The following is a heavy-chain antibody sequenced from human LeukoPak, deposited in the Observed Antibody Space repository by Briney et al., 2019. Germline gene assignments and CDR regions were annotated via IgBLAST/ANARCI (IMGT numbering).Heavy chain of an antibody. CDR2: ISYDGSNK. CDR3: AKDLLGGDSGSYYEVGELGMDV. J-gene: IGHJ6*02. Sequence: GGSLRLSCAVSGFTFSSYGMHWVRQAPGKGLEWVAVISYDGSNKYYADSVKGRFTISRDKSKNTLYLQMNSLRAEDTAVYYCAKDLLGGDSGSYYEVGELGMDVWGQGATVTVSS. V-gene: IGHV3-30*18. D-gene: IGHD1-26*01. CDR1: GFTFSSYG.